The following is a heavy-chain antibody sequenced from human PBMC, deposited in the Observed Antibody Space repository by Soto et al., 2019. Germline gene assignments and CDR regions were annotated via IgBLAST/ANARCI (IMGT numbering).Heavy chain of an antibody. J-gene: IGHJ2*01. CDR3: ATDKGPGRYITSGFDV. CDR1: GLTFSRFA. CDR2: IHGSGAIT. D-gene: IGHD3-10*01. Sequence: EVQVLQSGGGLVQPGVSLRLSCAASGLTFSRFAMSWVRQAPGKGLEWVATIHGSGAITNYADSVRGLFTISRANSKDTMNLQSNSLTVENTAVYYCATDKGPGRYITSGFDVWGRGTLLTVSS. V-gene: IGHV3-23*01.